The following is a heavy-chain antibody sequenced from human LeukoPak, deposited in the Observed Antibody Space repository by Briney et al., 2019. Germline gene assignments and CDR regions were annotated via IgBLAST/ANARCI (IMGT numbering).Heavy chain of an antibody. Sequence: GRSLRLSCAASGFTFSSYGMHWVRQAPGKGLEWVAVISYDGSNKYYADSVKGRFTISRDNSKNTLYLQMNSMRAEDTAVYYCAKEGYYYDSSGYNYYYGMDVWGQGTTVTVSS. CDR3: AKEGYYYDSSGYNYYYGMDV. CDR2: ISYDGSNK. CDR1: GFTFSSYG. J-gene: IGHJ6*02. D-gene: IGHD3-22*01. V-gene: IGHV3-30*18.